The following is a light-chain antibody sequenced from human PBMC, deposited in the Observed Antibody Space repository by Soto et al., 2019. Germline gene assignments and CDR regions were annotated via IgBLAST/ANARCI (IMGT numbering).Light chain of an antibody. Sequence: QSVLTQPPSVSGTLGRRVTISCSGSTSKIGSNYVYWYQHLPGTAPKLLINRNNQRPSGVPDRFSGSKSGTSASLAISGLRSEDEADYYCATWDDSLSGHVVFGGGTNLTVL. CDR1: TSKIGSNY. V-gene: IGLV1-47*01. J-gene: IGLJ2*01. CDR2: RNN. CDR3: ATWDDSLSGHVV.